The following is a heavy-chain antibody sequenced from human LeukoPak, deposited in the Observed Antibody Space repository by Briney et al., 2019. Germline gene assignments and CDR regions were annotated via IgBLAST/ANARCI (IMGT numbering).Heavy chain of an antibody. CDR1: GFTFSSYG. J-gene: IGHJ3*02. CDR3: AKNGGYYGSGAFDI. Sequence: GGSLRLSCAASGFTFSSYGMHWVRQAPGKGLEWVAVISYDGSNKYYADSVKGRFTISRDNSKNTLYLQMNSLRAEDTAVYYCAKNGGYYGSGAFDIWGQGTMVTVSS. D-gene: IGHD3-10*01. V-gene: IGHV3-30*18. CDR2: ISYDGSNK.